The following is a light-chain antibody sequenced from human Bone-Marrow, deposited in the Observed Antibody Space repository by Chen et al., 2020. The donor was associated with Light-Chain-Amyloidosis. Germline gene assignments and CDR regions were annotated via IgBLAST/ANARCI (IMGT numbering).Light chain of an antibody. Sequence: SYVLTQPSSVSVAPGQTATIACGGNNIGSTSVHWYQQTPGQAPLLVVYDDRDRPSGIPERLSGYNSGKTATLTISRVEAGDEADYYCQVWGRSSDRPVFGGGTKLTVL. V-gene: IGLV3-21*02. CDR3: QVWGRSSDRPV. CDR1: NIGSTS. CDR2: DDR. J-gene: IGLJ3*02.